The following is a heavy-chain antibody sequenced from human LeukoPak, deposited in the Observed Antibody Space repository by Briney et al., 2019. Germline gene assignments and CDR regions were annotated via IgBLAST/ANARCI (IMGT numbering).Heavy chain of an antibody. D-gene: IGHD4/OR15-4a*01. CDR1: GGSISSYY. J-gene: IGHJ6*02. Sequence: SETLSLTCTVSGGSISSYYWSWIRQPPGKGLEWIGYIYYSGSTNYNPSLKSRVTISVDTSKNQFSLKLSSVTAADTAVYYCARRLTEHYYGMDVWGRGTTVTVSS. V-gene: IGHV4-59*08. CDR3: ARRLTEHYYGMDV. CDR2: IYYSGST.